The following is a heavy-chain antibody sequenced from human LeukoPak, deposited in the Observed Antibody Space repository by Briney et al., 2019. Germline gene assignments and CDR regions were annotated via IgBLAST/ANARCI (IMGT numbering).Heavy chain of an antibody. CDR3: ARTSVVVTAIRNQGVYYFDY. D-gene: IGHD2-21*02. CDR2: INHSGST. V-gene: IGHV4-34*01. Sequence: SETLSLTCAVYGGSFSGYYWSWIRQPPGKGLEWIGEINHSGSTNYNPSLKSRVTISVDMSKNQFSLKLSSVTAADTAVYYCARTSVVVTAIRNQGVYYFDYWGQGTLVTVSS. J-gene: IGHJ4*02. CDR1: GGSFSGYY.